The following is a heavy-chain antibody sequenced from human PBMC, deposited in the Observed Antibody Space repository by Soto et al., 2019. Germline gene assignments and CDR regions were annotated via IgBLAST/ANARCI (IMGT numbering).Heavy chain of an antibody. Sequence: GGSVKVSCKASGGTFSSYAISWVRQAPGQGLEWMGGIIPIFGTANYAQKFQGRVTITADESTSTAYMELSSLRSEDTAVYYCARDLIAVAGVNWFDPWGQGTLVTVSS. CDR3: ARDLIAVAGVNWFDP. V-gene: IGHV1-69*13. CDR1: GGTFSSYA. D-gene: IGHD6-19*01. CDR2: IIPIFGTA. J-gene: IGHJ5*02.